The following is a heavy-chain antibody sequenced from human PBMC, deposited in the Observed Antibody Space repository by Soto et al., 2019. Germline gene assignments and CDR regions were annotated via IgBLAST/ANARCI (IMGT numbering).Heavy chain of an antibody. CDR2: INPSGGRT. J-gene: IGHJ4*02. Sequence: GASVKVSCKASGNSFTTYYMHWVRQAPGQGLEWMGIINPSGGRTTYAQKFQGRVTMTRDTSTSTFHMELSSLTSEDTAVYYCAGMYHYDSSGYYYYWGQGTLVTVSS. CDR3: AGMYHYDSSGYYYY. CDR1: GNSFTTYY. V-gene: IGHV1-46*01. D-gene: IGHD3-22*01.